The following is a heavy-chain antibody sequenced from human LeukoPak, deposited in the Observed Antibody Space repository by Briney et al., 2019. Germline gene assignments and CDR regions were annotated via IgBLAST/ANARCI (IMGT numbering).Heavy chain of an antibody. Sequence: ASVKVSCKASGYTFTSYGISWVRQAPGQGLEWMGWISAYNGNTNYAQKLQGRVTMITDTSTSTAYMELRSLRSDDTAVYYCARDIFDILTGYRGPFDYWGQGTLVTVSS. CDR3: ARDIFDILTGYRGPFDY. J-gene: IGHJ4*02. CDR2: ISAYNGNT. D-gene: IGHD3-9*01. V-gene: IGHV1-18*01. CDR1: GYTFTSYG.